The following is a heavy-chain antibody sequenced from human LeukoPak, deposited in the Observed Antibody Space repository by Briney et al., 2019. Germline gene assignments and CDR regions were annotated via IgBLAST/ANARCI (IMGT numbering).Heavy chain of an antibody. CDR1: GYSISSGYY. D-gene: IGHD1-26*01. Sequence: LSLTCTVSGYSISSGYYWGWIRQPPGKGLEWVSYISSSGSAIYYADSVKGRFTISRDNAKNSLYLQMNSLRAEDTAVYYCASMNVELRYWGQGTLVTVSS. J-gene: IGHJ4*02. CDR3: ASMNVELRY. V-gene: IGHV3-11*04. CDR2: ISSSGSAI.